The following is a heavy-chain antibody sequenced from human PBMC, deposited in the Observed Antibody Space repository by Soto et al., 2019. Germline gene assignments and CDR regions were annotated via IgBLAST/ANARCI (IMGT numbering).Heavy chain of an antibody. J-gene: IGHJ4*02. D-gene: IGHD5-18*01. CDR3: ASTLIIRGYSYGSFDY. V-gene: IGHV3-48*01. Sequence: EVQLVESGGGLVQPGGSLRLSCAASGFTFSSYSMNWVRQAPGKGLEWVSYISSSSSTIYYADSVKGRFTISRDNAKNSLYLQINSLRAEDTAVYYCASTLIIRGYSYGSFDYWGQGTLVTVSS. CDR2: ISSSSSTI. CDR1: GFTFSSYS.